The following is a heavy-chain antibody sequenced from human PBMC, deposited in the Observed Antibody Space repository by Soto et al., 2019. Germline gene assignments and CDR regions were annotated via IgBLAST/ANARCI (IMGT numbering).Heavy chain of an antibody. D-gene: IGHD3-10*01. J-gene: IGHJ6*03. Sequence: EVQLVESGGGLVQPGGSLRLSCAASECTLSGRSVHWVRQAPGKGLVWVSGIDKVGTDSTYADSVKGRFTSSRDNAKNTVYLQMNSLRVEDTAVYYCARGWFGPDVWGKGTTVTVSS. V-gene: IGHV3-74*01. CDR3: ARGWFGPDV. CDR1: ECTLSGRS. CDR2: IDKVGTDS.